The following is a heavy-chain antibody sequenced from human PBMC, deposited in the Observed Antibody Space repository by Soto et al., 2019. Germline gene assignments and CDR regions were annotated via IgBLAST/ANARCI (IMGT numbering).Heavy chain of an antibody. Sequence: PGGSLRLSCAASGFTFSSYAMSWVRQAPGKGLEWVSVISGSDDSTYYADSVKGRFTISRDNSKNTLYLQMNRLRAEDTALYSCVQRPGMYSDFDSWGQGTLVTVSS. CDR1: GFTFSSYA. CDR3: VQRPGMYSDFDS. V-gene: IGHV3-23*01. J-gene: IGHJ4*02. CDR2: ISGSDDST. D-gene: IGHD2-8*01.